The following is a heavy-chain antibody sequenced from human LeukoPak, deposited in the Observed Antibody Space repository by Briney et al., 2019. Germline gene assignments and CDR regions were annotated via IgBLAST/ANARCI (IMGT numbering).Heavy chain of an antibody. CDR2: ISAYNGNT. CDR1: GYTFTSYG. J-gene: IGHJ4*02. Sequence: ASVKVSCKASGYTFTSYGISWVRQAPGLGLEWMGWISAYNGNTNYAQKLQGRVTMTTDTSTSTAYTELRSLRSDDTAVYYCARETTIGFFYFDFWGQGTLVTVSS. D-gene: IGHD1-14*01. V-gene: IGHV1-18*01. CDR3: ARETTIGFFYFDF.